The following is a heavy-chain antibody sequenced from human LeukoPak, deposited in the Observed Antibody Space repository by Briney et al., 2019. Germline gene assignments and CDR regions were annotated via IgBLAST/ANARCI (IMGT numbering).Heavy chain of an antibody. J-gene: IGHJ3*02. CDR3: AADSSGWSDDSLDI. CDR1: GYIFTDYY. CDR2: INPNGGGT. V-gene: IGHV1-2*02. D-gene: IGHD6-19*01. Sequence: GASVKVSCKASGYIFTDYYIHWVRQAPGQGLRWMGWINPNGGGTNYEEEFRGRVTMTRDTSLSTAYMDLSSLTSDDTAVYYCAADSSGWSDDSLDIWGQGTMVTVSS.